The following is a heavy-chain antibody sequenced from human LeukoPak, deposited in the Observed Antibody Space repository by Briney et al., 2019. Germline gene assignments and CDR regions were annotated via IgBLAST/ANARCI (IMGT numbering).Heavy chain of an antibody. CDR1: GFTFSTYW. V-gene: IGHV3-7*01. CDR3: ARVPPPDYGDYVSVPRPSNYFDY. CDR2: IRKDGSDI. D-gene: IGHD4-17*01. J-gene: IGHJ4*02. Sequence: GGSLRLSCAASGFTFSTYWMSWVRQAPGKGLEWVANIRKDGSDIHYVDSVKGRFTISRDNAKNSLYLEMSSLRGEDTALYYCARVPPPDYGDYVSVPRPSNYFDYWGQGTLVSVSS.